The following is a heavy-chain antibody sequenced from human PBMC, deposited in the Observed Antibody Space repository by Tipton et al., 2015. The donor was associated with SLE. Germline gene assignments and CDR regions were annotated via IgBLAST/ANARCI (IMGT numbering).Heavy chain of an antibody. CDR2: LLYDGSKK. Sequence: SLRLSCAASGFTFSSYGMHWVRQAPGKGLEWVSFLLYDGSKKYYPDSVKGRFTISRDTSKNTLYLQMDSLRTEDTAMYYCATAGPYYYYMDVWGKGTTVTVSS. V-gene: IGHV3-30*02. CDR1: GFTFSSYG. J-gene: IGHJ6*03. CDR3: ATAGPYYYYMDV.